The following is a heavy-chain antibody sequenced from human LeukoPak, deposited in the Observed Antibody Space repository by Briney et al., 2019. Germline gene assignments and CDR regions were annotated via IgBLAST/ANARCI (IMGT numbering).Heavy chain of an antibody. CDR3: ARDLREYYYDSSGPLDI. Sequence: SVKVSCKASVGTFSSYTISWVRQAPGQGLEWMGRIIPILGIANYAQKFQGRVTITADKSTSTAYMELSSLRSEDTAVYYCARDLREYYYDSSGPLDIWGQGTMVTVSS. D-gene: IGHD3-22*01. J-gene: IGHJ3*02. CDR2: IIPILGIA. V-gene: IGHV1-69*04. CDR1: VGTFSSYT.